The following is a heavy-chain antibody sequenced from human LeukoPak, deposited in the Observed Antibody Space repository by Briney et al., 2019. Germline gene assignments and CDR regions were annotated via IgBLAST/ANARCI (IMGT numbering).Heavy chain of an antibody. V-gene: IGHV4-59*08. CDR1: GGCICSYY. Sequence: PSETLSLTCTVPGGCICSYYWRWIRQPPGKGLEWIGYIYYSGSTNYSPSLKSRVTISVDTSKNQSSLKLSSVTAADTAVYYCARLSHCYEGSSVYGSWVRYDYWGQGTLVTVSS. CDR3: ARLSHCYEGSSVYGSWVRYDY. D-gene: IGHD3-22*01. J-gene: IGHJ4*02. CDR2: IYYSGST.